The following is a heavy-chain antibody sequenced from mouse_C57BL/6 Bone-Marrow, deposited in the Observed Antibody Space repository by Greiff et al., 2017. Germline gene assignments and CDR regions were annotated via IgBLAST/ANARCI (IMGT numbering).Heavy chain of an antibody. J-gene: IGHJ4*01. Sequence: QVQLKQPGAELVKPGASVKMSCKASGYTFTSYWITWVKQRPGQGLEWIGDINPNNGGTIYNQKFKGKATLTVDKSSSTAYMELRSLTSEDTAVYYCGRTRYYAMDYWGQGTSVTVSS. CDR1: GYTFTSYW. V-gene: IGHV1-55*01. CDR3: GRTRYYAMDY. CDR2: INPNNGGT.